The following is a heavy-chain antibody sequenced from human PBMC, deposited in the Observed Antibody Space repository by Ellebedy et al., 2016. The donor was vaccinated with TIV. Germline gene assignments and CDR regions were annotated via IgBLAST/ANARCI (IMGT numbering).Heavy chain of an antibody. D-gene: IGHD3-16*01. CDR3: ARVGGGSGLPSMLNWFDP. J-gene: IGHJ5*02. Sequence: SETLSLXCTVSGGSISSSSYYWGWIRQPPGKGLEWIGSIYYSGSTYYNPSLKSRVTISVDTSKNQFSLKLSSVTAADTAVYYCARVGGGSGLPSMLNWFDPWGQGTLVTVSS. V-gene: IGHV4-39*07. CDR2: IYYSGST. CDR1: GGSISSSSYY.